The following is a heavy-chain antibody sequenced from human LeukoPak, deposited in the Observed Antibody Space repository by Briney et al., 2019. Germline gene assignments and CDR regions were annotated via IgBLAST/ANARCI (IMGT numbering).Heavy chain of an antibody. CDR2: IYYSGST. Sequence: PSETLSLTCTVSGGSFNSYYWSWIRQPPGKGLEWIGHIYYSGSTDYNPSLKSRVTISIDTSKNQFSLKLTSVTPADTAVYYCARGRLAAAPYFDYWGQGTLVTVSS. CDR3: ARGRLAAAPYFDY. CDR1: GGSFNSYY. V-gene: IGHV4-59*01. D-gene: IGHD6-13*01. J-gene: IGHJ4*02.